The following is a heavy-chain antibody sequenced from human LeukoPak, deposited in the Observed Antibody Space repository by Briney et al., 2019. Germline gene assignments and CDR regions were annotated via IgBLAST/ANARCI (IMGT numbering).Heavy chain of an antibody. CDR3: AKGVAYYDILTGYSNYDY. J-gene: IGHJ4*02. Sequence: PGGSLRLSCAASGFTFSSYGMHWVRQAPGKGLEWVAVISYDGSNKYYADSVNGRFTISRDNSKNTLYLQMNSLRAEDTAVYYCAKGVAYYDILTGYSNYDYWVQGTLVTVSS. CDR1: GFTFSSYG. CDR2: ISYDGSNK. V-gene: IGHV3-30*18. D-gene: IGHD3-9*01.